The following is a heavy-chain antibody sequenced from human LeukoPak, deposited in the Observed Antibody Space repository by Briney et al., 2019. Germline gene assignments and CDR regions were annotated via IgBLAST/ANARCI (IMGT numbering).Heavy chain of an antibody. Sequence: PGGSLRLSCAASGFTFGSYAMSWVRQTPEKGLEWVAAITGSGADTFHANSVQGRFTISRDNSRNTLSLQMHSLRDEDTAVYHCVKGSETSRPYYFDYWGQGALVTVSS. V-gene: IGHV3-23*01. CDR1: GFTFGSYA. D-gene: IGHD5-24*01. CDR2: ITGSGADT. J-gene: IGHJ4*02. CDR3: VKGSETSRPYYFDY.